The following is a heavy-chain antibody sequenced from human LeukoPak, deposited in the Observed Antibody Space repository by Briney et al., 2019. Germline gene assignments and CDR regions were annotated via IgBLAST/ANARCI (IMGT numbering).Heavy chain of an antibody. CDR2: MNPESGNS. CDR1: GYTFTSYD. J-gene: IGHJ6*03. Sequence: ASVKVSCKASGYTFTSYDINWVRQATGQGLEWMGWMNPESGNSGYAQKFQGRVTMTRNTSISTAYMELSSLRSDDTAVYYCARGAGGYDYPKYYYYYYMDVWGKGTTVTVSS. CDR3: ARGAGGYDYPKYYYYYYMDV. V-gene: IGHV1-8*01. D-gene: IGHD5-12*01.